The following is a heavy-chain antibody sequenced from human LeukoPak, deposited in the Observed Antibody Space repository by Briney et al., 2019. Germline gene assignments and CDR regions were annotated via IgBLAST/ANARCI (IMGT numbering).Heavy chain of an antibody. J-gene: IGHJ4*02. CDR2: ISGGSSTI. CDR3: AKDILAAGLFFDY. Sequence: GGSLRLSCAASGFTFSSYSMNWVRQAPGKGLEWVSYISGGSSTIYYADSVKGRFTISRDNAKNSLFLQMNSLRAEDTAVYYCAKDILAAGLFFDYWGQGALVTVSS. V-gene: IGHV3-48*04. D-gene: IGHD6-13*01. CDR1: GFTFSSYS.